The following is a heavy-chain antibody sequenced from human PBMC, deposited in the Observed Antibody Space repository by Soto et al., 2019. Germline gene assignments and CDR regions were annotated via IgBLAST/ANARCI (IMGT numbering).Heavy chain of an antibody. D-gene: IGHD4-4*01. V-gene: IGHV1-69*01. CDR1: GGTFSSYA. CDR3: ARGMETVTTGSNYYGMDV. CDR2: IIPIFGTA. J-gene: IGHJ6*02. Sequence: QVQLVQSGAEVKKPGSSVKVSCKASGGTFSSYAISWVRQAPGQGLEWMGGIIPIFGTANYAQKFQGRVTITADESTSTAYMELSSLRSEDTAVYYCARGMETVTTGSNYYGMDVWGQGTTVTVSS.